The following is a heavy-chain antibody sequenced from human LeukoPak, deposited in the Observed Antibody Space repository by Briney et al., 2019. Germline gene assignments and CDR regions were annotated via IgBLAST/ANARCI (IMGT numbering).Heavy chain of an antibody. CDR2: ISSNGGST. V-gene: IGHV3-23*01. CDR1: GFTFSSYN. CDR3: ARYCSGASCYSGVDY. D-gene: IGHD2-15*01. Sequence: GGSLRLSCAASGFTFSSYNMNWVRQAPGRGLEWVSTISSNGGSTYYADSVKGRFTISRDNSKNTLYLQMSSLRAEDTAVYYCARYCSGASCYSGVDYWGQGTLVPVSS. J-gene: IGHJ4*02.